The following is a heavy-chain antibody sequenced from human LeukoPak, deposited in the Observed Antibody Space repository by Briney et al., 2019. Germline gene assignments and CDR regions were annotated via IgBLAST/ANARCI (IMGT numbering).Heavy chain of an antibody. CDR2: FYSGGSA. Sequence: GGSLRLSCAASGLTVSNNYMSWVRQAPGKGLEWVSVFYSGGSAYYADSVKGRFTISRDNSKNTLYLQMNSLRAEDTAVYYCARGIVVAGTWGYSDYWGQGTLVTVSS. CDR3: ARGIVVAGTWGYSDY. V-gene: IGHV3-53*01. CDR1: GLTVSNNY. D-gene: IGHD6-19*01. J-gene: IGHJ4*02.